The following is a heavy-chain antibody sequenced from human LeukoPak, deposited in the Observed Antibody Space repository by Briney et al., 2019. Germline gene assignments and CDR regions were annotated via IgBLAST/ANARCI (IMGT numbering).Heavy chain of an antibody. J-gene: IGHJ4*02. CDR1: EFSFNNAW. Sequence: GGSLRLSCAASEFSFNNAWMSWVRQTPGKGLEWVGRIKSKTDGETKDYAAPVKGRFIISRDDSKNTVYLQMNSLRADDTAVYYCAKAGSIRFDYWGQGTLVTVSS. CDR2: IKSKTDGETK. V-gene: IGHV3-15*01. D-gene: IGHD3-3*02. CDR3: AKAGSIRFDY.